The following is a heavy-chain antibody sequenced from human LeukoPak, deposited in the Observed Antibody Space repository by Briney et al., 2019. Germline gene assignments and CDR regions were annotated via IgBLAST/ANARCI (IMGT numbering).Heavy chain of an antibody. D-gene: IGHD2-21*02. CDR2: IKGDGSST. CDR1: GFTFSSYW. J-gene: IGHJ3*01. CDR3: AKPRGGDSWAFDV. Sequence: GGSLRLSCAASGFTFSSYWMHWVRQAPGKGLVWASRIKGDGSSTNYADSVRGRFTISRDNAKNTVYLQMNSLRAEDTAVYYCAKPRGGDSWAFDVWGQGTMVTVSS. V-gene: IGHV3-74*01.